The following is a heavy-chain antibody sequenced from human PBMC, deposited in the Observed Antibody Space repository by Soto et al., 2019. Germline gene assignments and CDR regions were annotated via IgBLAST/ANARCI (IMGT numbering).Heavy chain of an antibody. CDR1: GYTFTNYD. Sequence: QVQLVQSGAEVKKPGASVKVSCKASGYTFTNYDINWVRQATGQGLEWMGWMNPDSGDTRYAQEFQGRVTMTRDTYISTADMELSSLRSEDTAVYYCARGRRDYYDSGDWVPLAYWGQGTLVIVSS. V-gene: IGHV1-8*01. CDR3: ARGRRDYYDSGDWVPLAY. CDR2: MNPDSGDT. D-gene: IGHD3-22*01. J-gene: IGHJ4*02.